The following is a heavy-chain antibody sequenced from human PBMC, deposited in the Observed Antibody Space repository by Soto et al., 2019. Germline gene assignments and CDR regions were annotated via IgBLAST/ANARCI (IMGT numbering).Heavy chain of an antibody. CDR2: IYYSGST. J-gene: IGHJ5*02. CDR1: GDSISSSSSY. V-gene: IGHV4-39*01. Sequence: SETLSLTCTVSGDSISSSSSYWSWIRQPPGKGLEWIGSIYYSGSTYYNPSLKSRVTISVDTSKNQFSLKLSSVTAADTAVYYCARSGVLLWFGETNNWFDPWGQGTLVTVS. D-gene: IGHD3-10*01. CDR3: ARSGVLLWFGETNNWFDP.